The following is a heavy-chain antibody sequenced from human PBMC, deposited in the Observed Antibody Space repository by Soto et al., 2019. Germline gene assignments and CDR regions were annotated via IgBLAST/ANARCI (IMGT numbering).Heavy chain of an antibody. CDR3: VLLGFFDH. J-gene: IGHJ4*02. CDR2: SNSNSGNS. Sequence: ASVKVFCKASGYKFTSYNINWVRQDPGEGLEWVAGSNSNSGNSYHAKMSQGLLTVTNDTSISTASLALSSRSCAGTSVYYCVLLGFFDHWGQGTLVTVSS. CDR1: GYKFTSYN. D-gene: IGHD2-2*03. V-gene: IGHV1-8*01.